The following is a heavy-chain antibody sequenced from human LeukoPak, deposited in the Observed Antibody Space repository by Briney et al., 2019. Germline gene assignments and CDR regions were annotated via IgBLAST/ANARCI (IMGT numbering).Heavy chain of an antibody. CDR2: INHSGST. CDR1: GGSFSGYY. Sequence: SETLSLTCAVYGGSFSGYYWSWIRQPPGKGLEWIGEINHSGSTNYNPSLKSRVTMSVDTSKNQFSLKLSSVTAADTAVYYCARVTMVRGVNPSLDYWGQGTLVTVSS. CDR3: ARVTMVRGVNPSLDY. D-gene: IGHD3-10*01. V-gene: IGHV4-34*01. J-gene: IGHJ4*02.